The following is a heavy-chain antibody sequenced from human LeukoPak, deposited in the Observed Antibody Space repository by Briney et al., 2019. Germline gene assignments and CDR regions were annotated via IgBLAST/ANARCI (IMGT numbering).Heavy chain of an antibody. J-gene: IGHJ6*02. CDR2: IIPIFGTA. V-gene: IGHV1-69*13. CDR1: GGTFSSYA. CDR3: ARAGYYLGDYYYYGMDV. D-gene: IGHD3-9*01. Sequence: SVKVSCKASGGTFSSYAISWVRQAPGQGLEWMGGIIPIFGTANYAQKFQGRVTITADESTSTAYMELSSLRSEDTAVYYCARAGYYLGDYYYYGMDVWGQGTTVTVSS.